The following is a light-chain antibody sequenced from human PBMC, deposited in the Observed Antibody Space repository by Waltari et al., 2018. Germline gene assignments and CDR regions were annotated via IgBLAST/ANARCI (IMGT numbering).Light chain of an antibody. CDR3: SSYTSSTTVV. Sequence: QSALTQPASVSGSPGQSITISCTGSSSDVVGYNYVSWFQQHPGKAPKLMFYEVSNPHAGVSDRVYGSKSGNTASLTISGHQPEDEADYYCSSYTSSTTVVFGGGTKLTVL. J-gene: IGLJ2*01. V-gene: IGLV2-14*01. CDR2: EVS. CDR1: SSDVVGYNY.